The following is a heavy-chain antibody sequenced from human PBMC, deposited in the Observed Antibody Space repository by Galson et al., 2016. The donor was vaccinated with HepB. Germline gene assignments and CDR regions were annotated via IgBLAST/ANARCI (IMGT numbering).Heavy chain of an antibody. J-gene: IGHJ3*02. D-gene: IGHD3-22*01. Sequence: SLRLSCAASGFTFSSYWMHWVRQAPGKGLVWVSRINSDGNTTNYADSVKCRFTISRDNAKNTLYLQMNSLRAEDTAVYYCAREGYYYDNSFFRRENAFDIWGQGTMVTVSS. CDR1: GFTFSSYW. CDR3: AREGYYYDNSFFRRENAFDI. V-gene: IGHV3-74*01. CDR2: INSDGNTT.